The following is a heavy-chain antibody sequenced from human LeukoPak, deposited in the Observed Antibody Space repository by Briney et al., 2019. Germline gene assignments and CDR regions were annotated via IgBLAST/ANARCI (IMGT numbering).Heavy chain of an antibody. CDR3: AREYSSYSHFYGMDA. CDR2: INDEGSST. D-gene: IGHD4-11*01. Sequence: GGSLRLSCAASGFTFSSYWMHWVRQAPGKGLVWVARINDEGSSTSYADSVKDRFTIARDNAKNTLYLRMNSLRVEDTAVYYCAREYSSYSHFYGMDAGGQGPRAPVPS. J-gene: IGHJ6*02. CDR1: GFTFSSYW. V-gene: IGHV3-74*01.